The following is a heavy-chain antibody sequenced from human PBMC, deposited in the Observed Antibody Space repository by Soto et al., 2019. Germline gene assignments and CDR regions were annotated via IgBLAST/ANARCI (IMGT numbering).Heavy chain of an antibody. V-gene: IGHV1-18*01. J-gene: IGHJ1*01. CDR3: ARDSSGWYDSWH. CDR2: ISAYNGNT. D-gene: IGHD6-19*01. CDR1: GYTFTSYG. Sequence: ASVKVSCTASGYTFTSYGISWVRQAPGQGLEWMGWISAYNGNTNYAQKPQGRVTMTTDTSTSTAYMELRSLRSDDTAVYYCARDSSGWYDSWHWGQGTLVTVSS.